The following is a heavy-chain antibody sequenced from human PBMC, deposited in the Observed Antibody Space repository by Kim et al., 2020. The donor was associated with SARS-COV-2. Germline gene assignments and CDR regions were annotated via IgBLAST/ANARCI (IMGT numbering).Heavy chain of an antibody. J-gene: IGHJ4*02. D-gene: IGHD5-12*01. V-gene: IGHV1-18*01. CDR1: GYRFSSYG. CDR2: ISTYTGDT. CDR3: ARDIVSTGVFDY. Sequence: DSVKVSCKASGYRFSSYGINWVRQAPGQGLEWMGWISTYTGDTNYAQKFQGRVSMTTETSTSTAYMELRSLRSDDTAVYYCARDIVSTGVFDYWGQGTRVTVSS.